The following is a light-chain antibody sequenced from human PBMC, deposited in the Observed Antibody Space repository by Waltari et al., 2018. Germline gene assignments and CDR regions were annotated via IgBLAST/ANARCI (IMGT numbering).Light chain of an antibody. V-gene: IGLV3-25*03. Sequence: SFELTPPPSVSVPPAQPATIPSSGTPFPTIFAHWYQQKPGRAPVLVIFKDPERPSGTPERFSGASSGTAVTLTISGVQAEDEADYYCQSADSSGTSLFGGGTRLTVL. CDR1: PFPTIF. CDR3: QSADSSGTSL. J-gene: IGLJ2*01. CDR2: KDP.